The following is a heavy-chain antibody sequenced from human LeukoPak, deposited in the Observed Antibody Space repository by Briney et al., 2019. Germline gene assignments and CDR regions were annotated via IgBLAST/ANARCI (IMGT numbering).Heavy chain of an antibody. Sequence: SETLSLTCTVSGGSISSYYWSWIRQPPGKGLEWIGYIYYSGSTNYNPSLKSRVTISVDTSKNQFSLKLSSVTAADTAVYYCARELGRNSLAFDIWGQGTMVTVSS. CDR1: GGSISSYY. J-gene: IGHJ3*02. V-gene: IGHV4-59*01. CDR2: IYYSGST. D-gene: IGHD4-23*01. CDR3: ARELGRNSLAFDI.